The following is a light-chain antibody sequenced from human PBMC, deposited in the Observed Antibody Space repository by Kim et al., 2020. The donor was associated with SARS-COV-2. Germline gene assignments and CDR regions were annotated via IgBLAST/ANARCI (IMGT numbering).Light chain of an antibody. CDR1: SSNIGNNY. J-gene: IGLJ2*01. Sequence: QKVTIPCSGSSSNIGNNYVSWYQQLPGTAPKLLIYDNNKRPSGIPDRFSGSKSGTSATLGITGLQTGDEADYYCGTWDSSLSALVVFGGGTQLTVL. CDR3: GTWDSSLSALVV. CDR2: DNN. V-gene: IGLV1-51*01.